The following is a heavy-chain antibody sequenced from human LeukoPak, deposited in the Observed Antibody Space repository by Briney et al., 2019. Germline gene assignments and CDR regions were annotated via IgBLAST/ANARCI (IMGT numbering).Heavy chain of an antibody. CDR2: IFHSGST. V-gene: IGHV4-4*02. J-gene: IGHJ3*02. Sequence: PSGTLSLTCAVSGGSLSSNNWWSWVRQPPGKGLEWIGEIFHSGSTNYNPSLKSRVTISVDRDENQFSLRLTSVTAADTAVYYCARDSRLELRQRSAFDMWGQGTMVIVSS. CDR1: GGSLSSNNW. CDR3: ARDSRLELRQRSAFDM. D-gene: IGHD1-26*01.